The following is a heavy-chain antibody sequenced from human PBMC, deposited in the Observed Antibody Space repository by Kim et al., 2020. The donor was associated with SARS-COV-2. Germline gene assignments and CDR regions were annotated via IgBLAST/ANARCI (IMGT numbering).Heavy chain of an antibody. CDR1: EFTFSSYA. CDR2: ISYDGTIK. CDR3: ARSRPSNADNRDNFDY. V-gene: IGHV3-30-3*01. Sequence: GGSLRLSCAASEFTFSSYAMHWVRQGPGKGLEWVTVISYDGTIKYYADSVRGRFTISRDNSKNTLYLQMNSLSVEDTAVYYCARSRPSNADNRDNFDYWGQGTLVTVSS. D-gene: IGHD1-1*01. J-gene: IGHJ4*02.